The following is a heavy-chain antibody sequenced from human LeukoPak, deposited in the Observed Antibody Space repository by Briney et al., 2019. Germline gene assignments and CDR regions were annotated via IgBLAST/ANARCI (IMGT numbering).Heavy chain of an antibody. D-gene: IGHD3-3*01. CDR3: ARELTDYDFWSGYGGNWFDP. J-gene: IGHJ5*02. CDR1: GYTFTSYY. Sequence: ASVKVSCKASGYTFTSYYMHWVRQAPGQGLEWMGIINPSGGSTSYAQKFQGRVTMTRDTSTSTVYMELSSLRSEDTAVYYCARELTDYDFWSGYGGNWFDPWGQGTLVTVSS. V-gene: IGHV1-46*01. CDR2: INPSGGST.